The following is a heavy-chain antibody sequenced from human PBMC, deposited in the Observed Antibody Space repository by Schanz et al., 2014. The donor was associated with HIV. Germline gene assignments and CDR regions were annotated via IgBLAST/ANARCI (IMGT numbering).Heavy chain of an antibody. CDR1: GYTFTSYD. CDR3: ARGRSGYCSGGSCPYGRYYFDY. D-gene: IGHD2-15*01. J-gene: IGHJ4*02. CDR2: MNPNSGNT. Sequence: QVQLVQSGAEVKKPGASVKVSCKASGYTFTSYDINWVRQATGQGLEWMGWMNPNSGNTGYAQKFQGRVTMTRNTSISTAYMELSSLRSEDTAVYYCARGRSGYCSGGSCPYGRYYFDYWGQGTLVTVSS. V-gene: IGHV1-8*01.